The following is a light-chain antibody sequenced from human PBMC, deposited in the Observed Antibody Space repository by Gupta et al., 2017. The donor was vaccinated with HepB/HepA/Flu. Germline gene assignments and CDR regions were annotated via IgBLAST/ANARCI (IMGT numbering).Light chain of an antibody. J-gene: IGLJ2*01. CDR3: CSYAGSSRGV. Sequence: QSALTQPASVSGSPVQSITISCTGTSSDVGSYNLVSWYQQYPGKARKLMIYEVTKRPSGVSNRFSGSKSGNTASLTISGRQAEDEADYYCCSYAGSSRGVFGGGTKLTVL. V-gene: IGLV2-23*02. CDR1: SSDVGSYNL. CDR2: EVT.